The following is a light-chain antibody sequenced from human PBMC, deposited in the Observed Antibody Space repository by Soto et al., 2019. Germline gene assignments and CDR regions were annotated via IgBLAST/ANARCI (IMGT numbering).Light chain of an antibody. CDR3: QQYGSSPRIT. J-gene: IGKJ5*01. CDR1: QSVSSSY. CDR2: GAS. Sequence: EILLTQSPGTLSLSPGERATIACRASQSVSSSYLAWYQQKPGQAPRLFLYGASSRATGIPDRFSGSGSGTDFTLTISRLEPEDFAVYYCQQYGSSPRITFGQGTRLENK. V-gene: IGKV3-20*01.